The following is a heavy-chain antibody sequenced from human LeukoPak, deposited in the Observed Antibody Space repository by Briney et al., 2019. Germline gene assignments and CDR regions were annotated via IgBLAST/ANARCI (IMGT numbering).Heavy chain of an antibody. D-gene: IGHD1-26*01. CDR1: GFTFSNYG. J-gene: IGHJ4*02. CDR2: IPYDGSNK. CDR3: AKAVGKYSGSSLDY. V-gene: IGHV3-30*02. Sequence: GGSLRLSCAASGFTFSNYGMHWVRQAPGKGLEWVTFIPYDGSNKYYVDSVKGRFTISRDKNKLYLQMNSLRAEDTAVYYCAKAVGKYSGSSLDYWGQGTLVTVSS.